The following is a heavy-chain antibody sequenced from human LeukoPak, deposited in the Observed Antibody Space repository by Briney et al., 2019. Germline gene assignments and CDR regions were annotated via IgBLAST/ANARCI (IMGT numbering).Heavy chain of an antibody. CDR1: GGSISSYY. J-gene: IGHJ3*02. Sequence: SETLSLTCTVSGGSISSYYWSWIRQPPGKGLEWIGYIYYSGSTIHNPSLKSRVTLSVDMSKSQFSLSLASVTASDAAVYYCVRHKRWLQSPDAFDIWGQGTMVTVSS. V-gene: IGHV4-59*08. CDR3: VRHKRWLQSPDAFDI. D-gene: IGHD5-24*01. CDR2: IYYSGST.